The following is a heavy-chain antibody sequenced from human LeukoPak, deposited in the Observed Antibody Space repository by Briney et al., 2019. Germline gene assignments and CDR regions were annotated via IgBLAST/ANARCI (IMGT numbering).Heavy chain of an antibody. CDR2: IYHSGST. V-gene: IGHV4-30-2*01. Sequence: PSETLSLTCAVSGGSISSGGYSWSWIRQPPGKGLEWIGYIYHSGSTYYNPSLKSRVTISVDRSKNQFSLKLSSVTAADTAVYYCARGRVGFGYNSSWLYYFDYWGQGTLVTVSS. CDR3: ARGRVGFGYNSSWLYYFDY. CDR1: GGSISSGGYS. J-gene: IGHJ4*02. D-gene: IGHD6-13*01.